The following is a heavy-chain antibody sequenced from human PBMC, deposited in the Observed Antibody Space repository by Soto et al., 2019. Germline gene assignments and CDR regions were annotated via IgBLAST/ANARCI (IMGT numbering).Heavy chain of an antibody. CDR1: GGSIISGGYY. V-gene: IGHV4-31*03. D-gene: IGHD2-8*01. J-gene: IGHJ3*02. Sequence: SETLSLTCTVSGGSIISGGYYWILIRQHPGKGLEWIGYIYYSGSTYYNPSLKSRVTISVDTSKNQFSLKLSSVTAADTAVYYCARGACTNGVCYSSGWYLVAFDIWGQGTMVTVSS. CDR3: ARGACTNGVCYSSGWYLVAFDI. CDR2: IYYSGST.